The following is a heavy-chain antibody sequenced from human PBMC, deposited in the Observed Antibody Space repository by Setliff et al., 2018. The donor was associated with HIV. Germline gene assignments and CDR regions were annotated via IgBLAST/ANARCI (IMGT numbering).Heavy chain of an antibody. J-gene: IGHJ3*02. V-gene: IGHV4-31*03. CDR2: IYYSGST. CDR1: GRSISSGGYY. CDR3: ARGFATSTDPYDAFDI. D-gene: IGHD1-26*01. Sequence: PSETLSLTCTVSGRSISSGGYYWSWIRQHPGKGLEWIGYIYYSGSTYSNPSLKRRVTISVDTSRNQFYLKLSSVNAEDTAVYYWARGFATSTDPYDAFDIWGQGTMVTVSS.